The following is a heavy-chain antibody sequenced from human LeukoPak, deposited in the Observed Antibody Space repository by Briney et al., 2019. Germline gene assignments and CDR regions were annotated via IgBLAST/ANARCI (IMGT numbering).Heavy chain of an antibody. Sequence: GASVKVSCKASGYTFTGYYLHWVRQAPGQGLEWVGWINPNSGGTDYAQKFQGRVTMTRDTSISTAYMELTSLRSDGTAVYYCARDRGSGSYDYYYGMDVWGQGTTVTVSS. V-gene: IGHV1-2*02. CDR3: ARDRGSGSYDYYYGMDV. CDR1: GYTFTGYY. CDR2: INPNSGGT. D-gene: IGHD3-10*01. J-gene: IGHJ6*02.